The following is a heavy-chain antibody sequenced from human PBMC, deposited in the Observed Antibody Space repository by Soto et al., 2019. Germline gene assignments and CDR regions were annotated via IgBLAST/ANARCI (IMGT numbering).Heavy chain of an antibody. J-gene: IGHJ4*02. Sequence: PGGSLRISCAGSGFTFSDYWMAWVRQPQGRGLEWVASVNQDGTQKFFVDSVKGRFTISKDNAKNSLDLQMSSLRAEDTAVYYCVRWESSDWYLGIWGQGTQVTVSS. CDR2: VNQDGTQK. CDR3: VRWESSDWYLGI. V-gene: IGHV3-7*03. D-gene: IGHD6-19*01. CDR1: GFTFSDYW.